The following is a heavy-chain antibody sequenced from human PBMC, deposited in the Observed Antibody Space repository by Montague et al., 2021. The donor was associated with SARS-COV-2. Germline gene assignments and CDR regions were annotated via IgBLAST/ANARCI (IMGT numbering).Heavy chain of an antibody. CDR1: GGSISSSSYS. V-gene: IGHV4-39*01. D-gene: IGHD6-19*01. Sequence: ETLSLPCPVSGGSISSSSYSWGWIRQPPGKGLEWIGTIYYSGSTYYNPSLKSRVTVSVDTSKNQFSLKLRSVTAADTAVYHCARLGIAVAGTGFDYWGQGTLVTVSS. CDR2: IYYSGST. J-gene: IGHJ4*02. CDR3: ARLGIAVAGTGFDY.